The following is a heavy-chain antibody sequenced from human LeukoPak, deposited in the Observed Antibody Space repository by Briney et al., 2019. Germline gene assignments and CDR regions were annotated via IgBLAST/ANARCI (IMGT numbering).Heavy chain of an antibody. CDR3: AREEDYGGNSAD. CDR1: GYTFTSYG. Sequence: ASVKVSCKASGYTFTSYGISWVRQAPGQGLEWMGWISAYNGNTNYAQKLQGRVTMTTDTSTSTAYMELRSLRSDDTVVYYCAREEDYGGNSADWGQGTLVTVSS. CDR2: ISAYNGNT. V-gene: IGHV1-18*01. J-gene: IGHJ4*02. D-gene: IGHD4-23*01.